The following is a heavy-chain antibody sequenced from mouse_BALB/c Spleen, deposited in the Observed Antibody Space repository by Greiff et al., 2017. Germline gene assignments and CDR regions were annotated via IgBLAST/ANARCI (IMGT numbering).Heavy chain of an antibody. D-gene: IGHD1-1*01. V-gene: IGHV1-67*01. CDR3: AREGYYGRNYFDY. CDR2: ISTYYGIT. Sequence: QVQLQQSGPELVRPGVSVKISCKGSGYTFTDYAMHWVKQSHAKSLEWIGVISTYYGITNYNQKFKGKATMTVDKSSSTAYMELARLTSEDSAIYYCAREGYYGRNYFDYWGQGTTLTVSS. CDR1: GYTFTDYA. J-gene: IGHJ2*01.